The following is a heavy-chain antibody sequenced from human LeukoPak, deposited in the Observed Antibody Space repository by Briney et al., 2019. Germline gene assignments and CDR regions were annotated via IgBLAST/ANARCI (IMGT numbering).Heavy chain of an antibody. D-gene: IGHD3-22*01. Sequence: ASVEVSCKASGYTVTGYYMHWVRQAPGQGLEWMVGINPNSGGTNYAQKFQGRVTMTRDTSISTAYMELSRLRSDNTAVYYSARGAHYHDSSEGYDYWGQGTLVTVSS. V-gene: IGHV1-2*02. CDR3: ARGAHYHDSSEGYDY. CDR1: GYTVTGYY. CDR2: INPNSGGT. J-gene: IGHJ4*02.